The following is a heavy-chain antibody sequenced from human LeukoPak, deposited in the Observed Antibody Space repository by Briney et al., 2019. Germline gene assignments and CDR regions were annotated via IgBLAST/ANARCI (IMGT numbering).Heavy chain of an antibody. J-gene: IGHJ4*02. CDR2: ITGGGLST. CDR1: GLTFSTYG. CDR3: ARGGSSRFDQ. D-gene: IGHD6-13*01. Sequence: GGSLRLFCAASGLTFSTYGMSWVRQAPGQGLDWVLSITGGGLSTYYVVSVNGRFTISRDTAKNSLDLQMSSLRADDTAVYYCARGGSSRFDQWGQGTLVTVSS. V-gene: IGHV3-21*01.